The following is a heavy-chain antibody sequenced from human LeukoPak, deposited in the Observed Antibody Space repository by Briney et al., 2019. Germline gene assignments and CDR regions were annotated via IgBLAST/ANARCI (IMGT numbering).Heavy chain of an antibody. D-gene: IGHD4-17*01. J-gene: IGHJ3*02. CDR2: IYYSGST. CDR1: GGSISSYH. CDR3: ARGFDYGDSLDAFDI. Sequence: PSETLSLTCTVSGGSISSYHWSWIRQPPGKGLEWIGYIYYSGSTDYNPSLKSRVTISVDTSKNQFSLKLSSVTAADTAVYYCARGFDYGDSLDAFDIWGQGTMVTVSS. V-gene: IGHV4-59*01.